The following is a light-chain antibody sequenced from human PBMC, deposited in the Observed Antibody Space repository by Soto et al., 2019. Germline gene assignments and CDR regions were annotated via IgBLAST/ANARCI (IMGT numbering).Light chain of an antibody. CDR3: PGWTHCTFTA. J-gene: IGLJ7*01. Sequence: QSVLTQPPSASGTPGQRVTISCSGSSSNIGSNTVNWYQQLPGTAPKLLIYSNNQRPSGVPDRFSGSKSGTSASLAISGLNFLVVVIHRSPGWTHCTFTAFGR. CDR1: SSNIGSNT. V-gene: IGLV1-44*01. CDR2: SNN.